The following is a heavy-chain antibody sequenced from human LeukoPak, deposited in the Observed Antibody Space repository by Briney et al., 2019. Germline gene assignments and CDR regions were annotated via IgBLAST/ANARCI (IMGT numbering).Heavy chain of an antibody. D-gene: IGHD2-21*02. J-gene: IGHJ4*02. Sequence: AESLKISCNGSAYSFTSYCIAWVRQMTAKGLEWMGIIYPGNSDTRYSPSFSGHVTISADKSISTAYLQWSSLKASDTAMYYCARSRQDVVVTPQYYFDYWGQGTLVTVSS. CDR3: ARSRQDVVVTPQYYFDY. CDR1: AYSFTSYC. CDR2: IYPGNSDT. V-gene: IGHV5-51*01.